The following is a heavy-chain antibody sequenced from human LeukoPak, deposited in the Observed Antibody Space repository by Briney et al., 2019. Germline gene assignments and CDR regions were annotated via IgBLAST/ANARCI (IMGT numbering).Heavy chain of an antibody. Sequence: ASVKVSCTASGYTFTSNYMHWVRQAPGQGLEWMGVTAPSSGTTSYAQKFQGRVTMTRDTSTSTLYMELSSLTSGDTAVYYCARASGSSAVPFDYWGQGTLVTVSS. CDR1: GYTFTSNY. D-gene: IGHD3-10*01. V-gene: IGHV1-46*01. CDR2: TAPSSGTT. CDR3: ARASGSSAVPFDY. J-gene: IGHJ4*02.